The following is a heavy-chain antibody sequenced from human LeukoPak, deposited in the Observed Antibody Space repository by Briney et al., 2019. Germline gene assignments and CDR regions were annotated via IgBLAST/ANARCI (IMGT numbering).Heavy chain of an antibody. CDR3: ARDYRPGYSYGNRPYFDY. J-gene: IGHJ4*02. Sequence: GGSLRLSCAASAFTFSDYYMSWIRQAPGKGLEWISYISSSGSTVYYADSVKGRFTISRDNAKNSLYLQMNSLRAEDTAVYYCARDYRPGYSYGNRPYFDYWGRGTLVTVSS. CDR1: AFTFSDYY. D-gene: IGHD5-18*01. CDR2: ISSSGSTV. V-gene: IGHV3-11*01.